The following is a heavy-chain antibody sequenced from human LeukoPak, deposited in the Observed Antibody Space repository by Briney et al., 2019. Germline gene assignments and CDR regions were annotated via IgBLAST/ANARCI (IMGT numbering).Heavy chain of an antibody. J-gene: IGHJ6*03. CDR2: IYYSGST. CDR3: ARRLIAARPGYYYYYMDV. Sequence: PSETLSLTCTVSGGSISRSGYYWGWIRQPPGKGLEWIGNIYYSGSTYYNPSLKSRVTISLDTSKNQFPLNLRAVTAADTAVYYCARRLIAARPGYYYYYMDVWGKGTTVTVSS. D-gene: IGHD6-6*01. V-gene: IGHV4-39*06. CDR1: GGSISRSGYY.